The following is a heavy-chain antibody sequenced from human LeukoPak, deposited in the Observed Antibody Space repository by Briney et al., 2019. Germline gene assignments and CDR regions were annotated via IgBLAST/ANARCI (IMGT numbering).Heavy chain of an antibody. V-gene: IGHV4-59*01. J-gene: IGHJ4*02. D-gene: IGHD6-13*01. Sequence: PSETLSLTCAVSRGSISTYYWGWVRQPPGKGLEWVGYIYSGGNTRYNPSLTRRATISVDTSKNQFSLRLTSVTAADSAIYYCARGRAAAPVEGFRFDSWGQGSLVAVSS. CDR3: ARGRAAAPVEGFRFDS. CDR1: RGSISTYY. CDR2: IYSGGNT.